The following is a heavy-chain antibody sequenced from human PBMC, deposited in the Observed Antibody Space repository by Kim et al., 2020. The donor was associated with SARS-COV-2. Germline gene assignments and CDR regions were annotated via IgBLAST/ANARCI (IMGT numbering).Heavy chain of an antibody. Sequence: YYADSVKGRFTISRDNSKNTLYLQMNSLRAEDTAVYYCASSSGYYYYFDYWGQGTLVTVSS. CDR3: ASSSGYYYYFDY. D-gene: IGHD3-22*01. V-gene: IGHV3-33*01. J-gene: IGHJ4*02.